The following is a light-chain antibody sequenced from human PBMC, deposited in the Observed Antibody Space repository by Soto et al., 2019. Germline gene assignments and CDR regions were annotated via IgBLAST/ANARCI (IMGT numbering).Light chain of an antibody. Sequence: AIRMTQTPSSCSASTGDRVTMTCRASQGISSYLAWYQQKPGKAPKLLIYAASTLQSGVPSRFSGSGSGTDFTLTISCLQSEDFATYYCQQYYSYPLTFGPGTKVDIK. CDR2: AAS. CDR3: QQYYSYPLT. V-gene: IGKV1-8*01. CDR1: QGISSY. J-gene: IGKJ3*01.